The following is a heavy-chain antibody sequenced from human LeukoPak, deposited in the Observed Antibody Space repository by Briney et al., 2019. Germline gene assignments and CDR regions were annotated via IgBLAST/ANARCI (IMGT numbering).Heavy chain of an antibody. CDR1: GGTFSSYA. CDR2: IIPIFGTA. D-gene: IGHD6-19*01. Sequence: AXVKVSCKASGGTFSSYAISWVRQAPGQGLEWMGRIIPIFGTANYAQKFQGRVTITTDESTSTAYMELSSLRSEDTAVYYCAEGHLAGYSSGWLDYWGQGTLVTVSS. V-gene: IGHV1-69*05. CDR3: AEGHLAGYSSGWLDY. J-gene: IGHJ4*02.